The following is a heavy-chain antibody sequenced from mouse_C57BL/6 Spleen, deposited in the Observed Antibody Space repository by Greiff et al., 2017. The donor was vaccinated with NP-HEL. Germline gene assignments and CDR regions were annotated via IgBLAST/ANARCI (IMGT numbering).Heavy chain of an antibody. CDR3: ARFGVTTGGVFDY. J-gene: IGHJ2*01. CDR1: GYTFTSYW. D-gene: IGHD2-2*01. V-gene: IGHV1-7*01. CDR2: INPSSGYT. Sequence: QVQLQQSGAELAKPGASVKLSCKASGYTFTSYWMHWVKQRPGQGLEWIGYINPSSGYTKYNQKFKDKATLTADKSSCTAYMQLSSLTYEDSAVYYCARFGVTTGGVFDYWGQGTTLTVSS.